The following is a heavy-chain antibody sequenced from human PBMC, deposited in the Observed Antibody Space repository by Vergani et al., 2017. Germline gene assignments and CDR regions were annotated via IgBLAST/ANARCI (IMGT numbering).Heavy chain of an antibody. J-gene: IGHJ4*02. CDR2: IDPNSERT. V-gene: IGHV1-2*02. CDR3: ARGWSGYRTRWYFDF. CDR1: GYTFNGYY. Sequence: QVQLVQSGTEVKKPGASVKVSCKASGYTFNGYYIHWVRQAPGQGLEYMGWIDPNSERTNYAQQFQGRVSMTRDTSISTAYMELSRLRSDDTAVYYWARGWSGYRTRWYFDFWGEGTLVTVSS. D-gene: IGHD6-13*01.